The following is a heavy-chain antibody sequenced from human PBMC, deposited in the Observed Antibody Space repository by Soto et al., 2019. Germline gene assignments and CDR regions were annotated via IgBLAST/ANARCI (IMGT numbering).Heavy chain of an antibody. V-gene: IGHV4-34*01. CDR2: INHSGST. Sequence: QVQLQQWGAGLLKPSETLSLTCAGYGGSFSGYYWTWIRQPPGTGLEWIGEINHSGSTNYNPSLKSLVTISVDTSKNPFSLKLTSVTAADTAVYYCARDKITGPFDYWGQGTLVTVSS. CDR3: ARDKITGPFDY. D-gene: IGHD2-8*02. J-gene: IGHJ4*02. CDR1: GGSFSGYY.